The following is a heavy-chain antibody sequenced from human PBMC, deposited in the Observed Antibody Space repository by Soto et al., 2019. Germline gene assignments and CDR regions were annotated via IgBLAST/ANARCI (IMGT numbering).Heavy chain of an antibody. CDR2: IWYDGSNK. V-gene: IGHV3-33*01. Sequence: PGGSLRLSCAASGFTFSSYGMHWVRQAPGKGLEWVAVIWYDGSNKYYADSVKGRFTISRDNSKNTLYLQMNSLRAEDTAVYYCARYGMEFEYSSWHPFDYWGQGTLVTVSS. D-gene: IGHD6-6*01. CDR1: GFTFSSYG. J-gene: IGHJ4*02. CDR3: ARYGMEFEYSSWHPFDY.